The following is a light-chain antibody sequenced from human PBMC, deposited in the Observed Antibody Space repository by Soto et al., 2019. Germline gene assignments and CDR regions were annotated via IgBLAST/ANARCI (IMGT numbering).Light chain of an antibody. Sequence: QSVLTQPPSLSATPGQTVTISCSGSRSNIGHNFVSWYQSLPGTVPKLLIYDNDKRPAGIRARFSGSKSGTSATLDISGLQYEDEADYYCATWDGSLNAVVFGGGTEQTVL. J-gene: IGLJ2*01. V-gene: IGLV1-51*01. CDR1: RSNIGHNF. CDR3: ATWDGSLNAVV. CDR2: DND.